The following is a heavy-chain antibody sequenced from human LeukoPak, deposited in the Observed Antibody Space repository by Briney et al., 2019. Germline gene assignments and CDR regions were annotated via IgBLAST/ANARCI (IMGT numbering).Heavy chain of an antibody. J-gene: IGHJ4*02. CDR1: GGSISDNKYF. Sequence: PSETLSLTCTVSGGSISDNKYFWGCIRQPPGEGLEWIGNIFYSGSTYYRPSLKSRVSMSVDTSKNQSSLKLSSVTAADTAVYYCARSFQGEYFDYWGQGALVTVSS. V-gene: IGHV4-39*01. CDR2: IFYSGST. D-gene: IGHD3-10*01. CDR3: ARSFQGEYFDY.